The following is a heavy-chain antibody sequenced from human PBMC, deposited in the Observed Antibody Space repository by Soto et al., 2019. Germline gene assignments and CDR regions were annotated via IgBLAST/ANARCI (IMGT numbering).Heavy chain of an antibody. CDR3: AKGGGSCYRCNWFDP. Sequence: ASVKVSCKASGYTFTGYYMHWVRQAPGQGLEWMGWINPNSGGTNYAQKFQGRVTMTRDTSISTAYMELSRLRSDDTAVYYCAKGGGSCYRCNWFDPWGQGTLVTVSS. V-gene: IGHV1-2*02. CDR1: GYTFTGYY. J-gene: IGHJ5*02. D-gene: IGHD2-15*01. CDR2: INPNSGGT.